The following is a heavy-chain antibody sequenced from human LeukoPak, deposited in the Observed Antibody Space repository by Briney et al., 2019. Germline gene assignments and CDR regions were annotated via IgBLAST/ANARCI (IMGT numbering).Heavy chain of an antibody. J-gene: IGHJ5*02. CDR3: ARDLVWGGSFNWFDP. CDR2: IYHSGST. D-gene: IGHD2-15*01. CDR1: GYSISSGYY. V-gene: IGHV4-38-2*02. Sequence: SETLSLTCTVSGYSISSGYYWGWIRQPPGKGLEWIGSIYHSGSTYYNPSLKSRVTISVDTSKNQFSLKLSSVTAADTAVYYCARDLVWGGSFNWFDPWGQGTLVTVSS.